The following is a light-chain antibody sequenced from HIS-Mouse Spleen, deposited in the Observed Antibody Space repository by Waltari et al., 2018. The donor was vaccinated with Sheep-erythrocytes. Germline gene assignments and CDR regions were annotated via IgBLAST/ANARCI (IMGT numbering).Light chain of an antibody. CDR2: EGS. CDR3: SSYTSSSTWV. CDR1: SSDVGGYNY. V-gene: IGLV2-14*01. Sequence: QSALTQPASVSGSPGQSITISCTGTSSDVGGYNYVSWYQPHPGKAPKLMIYEGSNRTSGVSNRFSGSKSGNPASLTISGLQAEDEADYYCSSYTSSSTWVFGGGTKLTVL. J-gene: IGLJ3*02.